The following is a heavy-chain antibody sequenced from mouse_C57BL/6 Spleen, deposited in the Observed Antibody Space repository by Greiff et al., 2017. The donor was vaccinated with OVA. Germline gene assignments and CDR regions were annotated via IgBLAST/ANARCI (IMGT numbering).Heavy chain of an antibody. CDR3: ARGVYYGYDY. Sequence: QVQLQQPGAELVKPGASVKLSCKASGYTFTSYWLPWVKQRPGPGLEWIGEIDPSDSYPNYNQKFKGKATLTVDTSSSTAYMRLSSLTSEDSAVYYCARGVYYGYDYWGQGTTLTVSS. CDR2: IDPSDSYP. V-gene: IGHV1-50*01. D-gene: IGHD2-2*01. J-gene: IGHJ2*01. CDR1: GYTFTSYW.